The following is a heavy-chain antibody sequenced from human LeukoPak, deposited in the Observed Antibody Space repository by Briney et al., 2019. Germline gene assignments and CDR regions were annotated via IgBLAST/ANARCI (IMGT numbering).Heavy chain of an antibody. V-gene: IGHV4-61*01. CDR2: IYSSGST. Sequence: SETLSLTCTVSGGSFSSGSYYWSWIRQPPGKGLGWVGYIYSSGSTNYKPSLKSRVTISKDTSKNQFSLKLTSVTAADTAVYYCARGSSISWSPYYFEYWGQGTLVTVSS. CDR3: ARGSSISWSPYYFEY. CDR1: GGSFSSGSYY. J-gene: IGHJ4*02. D-gene: IGHD6-13*01.